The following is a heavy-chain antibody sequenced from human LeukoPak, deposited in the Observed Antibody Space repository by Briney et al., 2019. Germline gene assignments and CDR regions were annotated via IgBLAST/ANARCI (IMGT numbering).Heavy chain of an antibody. Sequence: SVKVSCKASGGTFSSYAISWVRQAPGQGLEWMGRIIHILGIANYAQKFQGRVTITADKSTSTAYMELSSLRSEDTAVYYCARDGDGYCSSTSCLRGMDVWGQGTTVTVSS. V-gene: IGHV1-69*04. D-gene: IGHD2-2*01. J-gene: IGHJ6*02. CDR3: ARDGDGYCSSTSCLRGMDV. CDR1: GGTFSSYA. CDR2: IIHILGIA.